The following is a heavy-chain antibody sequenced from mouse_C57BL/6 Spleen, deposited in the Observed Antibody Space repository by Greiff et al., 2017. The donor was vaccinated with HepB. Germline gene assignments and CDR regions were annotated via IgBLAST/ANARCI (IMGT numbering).Heavy chain of an antibody. Sequence: EVKVVESGGGLVQPKGSLKLSCAASGFTFNTYAMHWVRQAPGKGLEWVARIRSKSSNYATYYADSVKDRFTISRDDSQSMLYLQMNNLKTEDTAMYYCVRDPGSSYYYAMDYWGQGTSVTVSS. J-gene: IGHJ4*01. CDR3: VRDPGSSYYYAMDY. CDR2: IRSKSSNYAT. D-gene: IGHD1-1*01. CDR1: GFTFNTYA. V-gene: IGHV10-3*01.